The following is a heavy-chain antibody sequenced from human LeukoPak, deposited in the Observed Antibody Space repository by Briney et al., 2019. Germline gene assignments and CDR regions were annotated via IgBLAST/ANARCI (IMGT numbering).Heavy chain of an antibody. Sequence: PGGSLRLSCAASGFXLSSNYIRWVRQAPGKGLERLSVIYSGGSTYYAHSVKVRFTTSRDNSKNTLFLQMNSLSAEDTAVYYCARNGLDWGQETLVTVAS. J-gene: IGHJ4*02. D-gene: IGHD6-19*01. V-gene: IGHV3-66*01. CDR3: ARNGLD. CDR1: GFXLSSNY. CDR2: IYSGGST.